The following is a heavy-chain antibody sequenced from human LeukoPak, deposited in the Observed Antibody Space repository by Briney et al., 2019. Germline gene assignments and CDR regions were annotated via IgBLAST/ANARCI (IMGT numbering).Heavy chain of an antibody. CDR1: GGSISSYY. Sequence: SETLSLTCTVSGGSISSYYWSWIRQPPGKGLEWIGYIYYSGSTNYNPSLKSRVTISVDTSKNQFSLKLSSVTAADTAVYYCARDYYDSSGYSRLFDYWGQGTLVTVSS. CDR2: IYYSGST. J-gene: IGHJ4*02. CDR3: ARDYYDSSGYSRLFDY. V-gene: IGHV4-59*12. D-gene: IGHD3-22*01.